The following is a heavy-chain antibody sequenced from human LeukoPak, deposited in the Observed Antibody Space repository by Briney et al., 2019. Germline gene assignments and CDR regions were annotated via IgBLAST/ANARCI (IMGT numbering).Heavy chain of an antibody. V-gene: IGHV3-30*04. D-gene: IGHD1-26*01. CDR3: ARADVYGIEDY. J-gene: IGHJ4*02. CDR2: ISYDGSNK. CDR1: GFTFSSYA. Sequence: GGSLRLSCAASGFTFSSYAMHWVRQAPGKGLEWVAVISYDGSNKYYADSVKGRFTISRDNSKNTLYLQMNSLRAEDTAAYYCARADVYGIEDYWGQGTLVTVSS.